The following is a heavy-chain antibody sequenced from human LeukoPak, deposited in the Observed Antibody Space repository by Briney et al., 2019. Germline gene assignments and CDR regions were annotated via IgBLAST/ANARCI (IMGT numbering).Heavy chain of an antibody. V-gene: IGHV4-59*01. J-gene: IGHJ5*02. D-gene: IGHD2-15*01. CDR2: IYYSGTT. CDR1: GGSISGYY. Sequence: SETLSLTCTVSGGSISGYYWSWIRQPPGKGLEWIGYIYYSGTTNYNPSLKSRVTISVDTSKNQFSLKLSSMTAADTAVYYCARGRGGGGSSNNWFDPWGQGTLVTVSP. CDR3: ARGRGGGGSSNNWFDP.